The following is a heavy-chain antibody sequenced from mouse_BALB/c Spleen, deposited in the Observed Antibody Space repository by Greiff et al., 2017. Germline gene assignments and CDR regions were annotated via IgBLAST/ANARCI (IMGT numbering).Heavy chain of an antibody. D-gene: IGHD4-1*01. CDR1: GYTFTDYA. J-gene: IGHJ4*01. Sequence: QVQLKESGAELVRPGVSVKISCKGSGYTFTDYAMHWVKQSHAKSLEWIGVISTYYGDASYNQKFKGKATMTVDKSSSTAYMELARLTSEDSAIYYCARGNWGGSHYYAMDYWGQGTSVTVSS. V-gene: IGHV1S137*01. CDR3: ARGNWGGSHYYAMDY. CDR2: ISTYYGDA.